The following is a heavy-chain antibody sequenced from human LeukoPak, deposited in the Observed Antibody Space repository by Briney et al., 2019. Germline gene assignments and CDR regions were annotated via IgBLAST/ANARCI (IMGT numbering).Heavy chain of an antibody. V-gene: IGHV1-2*02. Sequence: GASVKVSCKASGYTFTGYYLHWVRQAPGQGLEWMGWSNPNSGGTNYAQKFQGRVTMTRDTSISTAYMELSRLRSDDTAVYYCATRQPIPVARGNYYYYGMDVWGQGTTVTVPS. CDR3: ATRQPIPVARGNYYYYGMDV. D-gene: IGHD6-19*01. CDR1: GYTFTGYY. J-gene: IGHJ6*02. CDR2: SNPNSGGT.